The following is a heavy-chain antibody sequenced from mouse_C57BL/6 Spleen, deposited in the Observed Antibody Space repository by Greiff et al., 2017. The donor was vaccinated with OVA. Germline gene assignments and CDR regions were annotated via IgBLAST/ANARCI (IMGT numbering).Heavy chain of an antibody. V-gene: IGHV1-42*01. CDR1: GYSFTGYY. D-gene: IGHD4-1*01. Sequence: VQLKESGPELVKPGASVKISCKASGYSFTGYYMNWVKQSPEKSLEWIGEINPSTGGTTYNQKFKAKATLTVDKSSSTAYMQLKSLTSEDSAVYYCAREETGDWYFDVWGTGTTVTVSS. CDR2: INPSTGGT. CDR3: AREETGDWYFDV. J-gene: IGHJ1*03.